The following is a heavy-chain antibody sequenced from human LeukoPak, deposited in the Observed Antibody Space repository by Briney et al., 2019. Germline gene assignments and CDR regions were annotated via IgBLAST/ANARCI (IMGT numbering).Heavy chain of an antibody. Sequence: PSVKLSCRASGYTFTSYDINGVRQATGQGLEWMVWMNPNSADTGHAQKFEDRVNMTRNASIRSAHRALRSLRSEDTAVYYCARAPPDGYNTDYWGQGTLVTVSS. CDR1: GYTFTSYD. V-gene: IGHV1-8*01. J-gene: IGHJ4*02. D-gene: IGHD5-24*01. CDR2: MNPNSADT. CDR3: ARAPPDGYNTDY.